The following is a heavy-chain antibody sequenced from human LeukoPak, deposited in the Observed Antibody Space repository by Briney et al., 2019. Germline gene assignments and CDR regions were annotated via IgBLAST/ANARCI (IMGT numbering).Heavy chain of an antibody. J-gene: IGHJ4*02. V-gene: IGHV4-39*07. Sequence: PSETLSLTCTVSGGSISSSSYYWGWIRQPPGKGLEWIGCIYYSGSTYSNPSLKSRVSISVDTTKNQFSLKLSSVTAADTAVYYCAREQQLVLDYWGQGTLVTVSS. CDR2: IYYSGST. CDR3: AREQQLVLDY. CDR1: GGSISSSSYY. D-gene: IGHD6-13*01.